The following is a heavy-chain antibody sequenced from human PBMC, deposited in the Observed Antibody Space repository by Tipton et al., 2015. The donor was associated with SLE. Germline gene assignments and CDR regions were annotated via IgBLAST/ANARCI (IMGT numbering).Heavy chain of an antibody. V-gene: IGHV3-69-1*01. J-gene: IGHJ3*02. CDR2: ISGRSTK. D-gene: IGHD3-3*01. CDR1: EFTFSQYE. CDR3: ARGGYDFLTLDT. Sequence: GSLRLSCAASEFTFSQYEMNWVRQAPGKGLEWISYISGRSTKFYAESVKGRFTISRDNAKNSLYLHMTSLRADDTALYYCARGGYDFLTLDTWGLGTMVIVSS.